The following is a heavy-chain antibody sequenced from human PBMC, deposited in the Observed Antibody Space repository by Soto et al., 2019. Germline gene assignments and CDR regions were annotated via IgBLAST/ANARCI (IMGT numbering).Heavy chain of an antibody. CDR1: GDSVSSNSAA. CDR2: TYYRSKWYN. D-gene: IGHD4-4*01. CDR3: ARDPPDFHSAFDY. V-gene: IGHV6-1*01. Sequence: SETPTLPCALSGDSVSSNSAAWNLIMQSPSRGLEWLGRTYYRSKWYNDYAESVKSRITINPDTSKNQFSLHLNSVTPEDTAVYYRARDPPDFHSAFDYWGQGTLVNVSS. J-gene: IGHJ4*02.